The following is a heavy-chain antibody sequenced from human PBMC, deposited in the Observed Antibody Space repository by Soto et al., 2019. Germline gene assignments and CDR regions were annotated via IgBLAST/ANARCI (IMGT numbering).Heavy chain of an antibody. CDR1: GGSISSYY. Sequence: SETLSLTCTVSGGSISSYYWSWIRQPPGKGLEWIGYIYYSGSTNYNPSLKSRVTISVDTSKNQFSLKLSSVTAADTAVYYCARVGYSGSYFAFDIWGQGTMVTVSS. CDR3: ARVGYSGSYFAFDI. J-gene: IGHJ3*02. D-gene: IGHD1-26*01. V-gene: IGHV4-59*01. CDR2: IYYSGST.